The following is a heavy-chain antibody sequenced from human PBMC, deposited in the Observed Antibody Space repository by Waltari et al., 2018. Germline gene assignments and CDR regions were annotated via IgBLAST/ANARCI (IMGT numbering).Heavy chain of an antibody. CDR1: GYSFTSYA. D-gene: IGHD2-2*01. V-gene: IGHV7-4-1*02. CDR2: INTNSGNP. CDR3: AREVVPAATIVVNWFDP. Sequence: QVELVQSGPELKKPGASVKVSCRASGYSFTSYAINWVRQAPGRGFELMGWINTNSGNPTYVQGFTVRFVFSLDTSVSTAFLQINSLEAEDTAVYYCAREVVPAATIVVNWFDPWGQGTLVTVSS. J-gene: IGHJ5*02.